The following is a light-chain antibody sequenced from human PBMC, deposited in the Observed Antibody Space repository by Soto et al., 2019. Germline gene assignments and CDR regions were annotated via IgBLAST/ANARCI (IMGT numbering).Light chain of an antibody. V-gene: IGKV3D-15*01. J-gene: IGKJ2*02. CDR3: QQYNNWPPGT. CDR2: GAS. Sequence: EIVMTQSPATLSVSPGERATLSCRASQSVSSNLAWYQQKPGQAPRLLIYGASTRATGIPARFSGSGSGTEFTLTISSLQSEDFAVYYCQQYNNWPPGTFGQGTKLVI. CDR1: QSVSSN.